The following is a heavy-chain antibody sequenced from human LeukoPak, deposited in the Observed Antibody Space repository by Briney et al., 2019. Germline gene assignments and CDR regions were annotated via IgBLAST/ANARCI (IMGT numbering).Heavy chain of an antibody. Sequence: GGSLRLSCAASGFTFSTYPMHWVRRAPGKGLEWVSGITTSGGSASYADSVKGRFTISRDNSKNTLSLQMNSLRAEDAAVYYCVKFRGIQHYNYHMDVWGKGTTVTVSS. CDR3: VKFRGIQHYNYHMDV. CDR1: GFTFSTYP. J-gene: IGHJ6*03. CDR2: ITTSGGSA. D-gene: IGHD3-10*01. V-gene: IGHV3-23*01.